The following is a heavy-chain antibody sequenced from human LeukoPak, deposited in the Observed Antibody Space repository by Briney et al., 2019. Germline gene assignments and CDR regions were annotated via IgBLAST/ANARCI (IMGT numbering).Heavy chain of an antibody. V-gene: IGHV4-4*07. Sequence: SETLSLTCTVSGGSISSYYWSWIRQPAGKALEWIGRIYTSGSTNYNPPLKSRVTISVDKSKNQFSLKLSSVTAADTAVYYCARAGGTMVRGPDVVLNWFDPWGQGTLVTVSS. J-gene: IGHJ5*02. D-gene: IGHD3-10*01. CDR2: IYTSGST. CDR1: GGSISSYY. CDR3: ARAGGTMVRGPDVVLNWFDP.